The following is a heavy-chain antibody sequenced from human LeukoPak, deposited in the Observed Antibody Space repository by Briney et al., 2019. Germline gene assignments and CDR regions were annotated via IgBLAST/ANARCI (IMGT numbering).Heavy chain of an antibody. V-gene: IGHV3-23*01. CDR1: GFTFSSYG. J-gene: IGHJ5*02. D-gene: IGHD3-16*01. CDR2: ISGSGGST. Sequence: PGGSLRLSCAASGFTFSSYGMHWVRQAPGKGLGWVSGISGSGGSTYHADSVKGRFTISRDNSKNTLYPQMNSLRAEDTAVYYCAKEPPHLYDYVWGSYDTWGQGTLVTVSS. CDR3: AKEPPHLYDYVWGSYDT.